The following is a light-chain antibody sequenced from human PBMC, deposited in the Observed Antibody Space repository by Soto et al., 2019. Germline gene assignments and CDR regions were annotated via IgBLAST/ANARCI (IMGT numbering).Light chain of an antibody. Sequence: QSALAQPASVSGSPGQSITISCTGTSSDVGGYNSVSWYQHHPGKAPKLMIYEVSNRPSGVSDRFSGSKSGNTASLTISGLQAEDEADYYCSSYTTSTGLEYVFGTGTKGTVL. CDR2: EVS. J-gene: IGLJ1*01. CDR3: SSYTTSTGLEYV. CDR1: SSDVGGYNS. V-gene: IGLV2-14*01.